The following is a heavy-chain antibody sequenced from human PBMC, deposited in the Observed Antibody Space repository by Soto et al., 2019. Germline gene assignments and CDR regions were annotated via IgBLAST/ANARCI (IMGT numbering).Heavy chain of an antibody. CDR3: ARDGKGAMSWFDP. J-gene: IGHJ5*02. CDR1: GFTFSSYA. D-gene: IGHD1-26*01. V-gene: IGHV3-21*04. Sequence: PGGSLRLSCVASGFTFSSYAMNWVRQAPGKGLEWVSSISIRSTYIYYADSVKGRFTISRDNARNSLYLQMNSLRAEDTALYYCARDGKGAMSWFDPWGQGTPVTVSS. CDR2: ISIRSTYI.